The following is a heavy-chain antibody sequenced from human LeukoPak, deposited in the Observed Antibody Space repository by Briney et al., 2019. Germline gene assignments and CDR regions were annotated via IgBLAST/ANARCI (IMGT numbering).Heavy chain of an antibody. J-gene: IGHJ6*02. D-gene: IGHD1-14*01. CDR1: GFSFNSYG. Sequence: GGSLRLSCAASGFSFNSYGMHWVRQAPGKGLEWVAFIRHDGSDKFYADSVKGRFTMSRDNSKNTVFLQMNTLIPDDTAVYYCARIDGMYAMDVWGQGTTVIVSS. CDR2: IRHDGSDK. V-gene: IGHV3-30*02. CDR3: ARIDGMYAMDV.